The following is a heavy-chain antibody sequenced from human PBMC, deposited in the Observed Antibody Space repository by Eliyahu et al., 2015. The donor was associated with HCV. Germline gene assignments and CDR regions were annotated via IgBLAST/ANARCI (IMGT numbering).Heavy chain of an antibody. D-gene: IGHD3-10*01. Sequence: EVQLVXSGGGLVKPGGSLRLSCAASGFTXXTAWMSWVRQAPGKGLEGIGRIKSKTDGGTTDYAAPVKGRFTISRDDSKSTLYLQMNSLKTEDTAVYYCTTGAPGGFDYYLDVWGQGTTVTVSS. CDR1: GFTXXTAW. CDR3: TTGAPGGFDYYLDV. J-gene: IGHJ6*03. V-gene: IGHV3-15*01. CDR2: IKSKTDGGTT.